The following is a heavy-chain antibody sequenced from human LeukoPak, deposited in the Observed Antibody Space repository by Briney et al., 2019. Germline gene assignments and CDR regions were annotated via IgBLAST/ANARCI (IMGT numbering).Heavy chain of an antibody. CDR1: GFTFSSYW. D-gene: IGHD2-2*02. V-gene: IGHV3-23*01. J-gene: IGHJ4*02. CDR3: AKDPSGGIVVVPAAIN. CDR2: INGSGGST. Sequence: GGSLRLSCAASGFTFSSYWMSWVRQAPGKGLEWVSAINGSGGSTYYADSVKGRFTISRDNSKNTLYLQMNSLRAEDTAVYYCAKDPSGGIVVVPAAINWGQGTLVTVSS.